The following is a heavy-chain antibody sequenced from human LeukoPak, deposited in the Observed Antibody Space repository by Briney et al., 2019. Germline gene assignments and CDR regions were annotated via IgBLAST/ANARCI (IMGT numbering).Heavy chain of an antibody. D-gene: IGHD1-26*01. CDR1: GYTFTGYY. CDR2: INPNSGGT. J-gene: IGHJ4*02. CDR3: ARDRKSGSYFDY. Sequence: ASVKVSCKASGYTFTGYYMHWVRRAPGQGLEWMGRINPNSGGTNYAQKFQGRVTMTRDTSISTAYMELSRLRSDDTAVYYCARDRKSGSYFDYWGQGTLVTVSS. V-gene: IGHV1-2*06.